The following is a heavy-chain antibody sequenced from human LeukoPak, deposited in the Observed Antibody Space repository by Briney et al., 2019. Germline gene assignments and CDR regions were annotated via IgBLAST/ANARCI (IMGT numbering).Heavy chain of an antibody. D-gene: IGHD3-3*01. V-gene: IGHV4-59*01. CDR2: IYYSGST. J-gene: IGHJ4*02. Sequence: SETLSLTCTVSGGSISSYYWSWIRQPPGKGLEWIGYIYYSGSTNCNPSLKSRVTISVDTSKNQFSLKLSSVTAADTAVYYCARDGGDYVDYWGQGTLVTVSS. CDR3: ARDGGDYVDY. CDR1: GGSISSYY.